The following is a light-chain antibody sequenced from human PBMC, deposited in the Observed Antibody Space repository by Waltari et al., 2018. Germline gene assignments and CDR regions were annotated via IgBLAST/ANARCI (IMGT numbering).Light chain of an antibody. V-gene: IGLV10-54*04. J-gene: IGLJ3*02. CDR3: SAWDRSLGAWV. Sequence: QAGLTQPPSVSKGLRQTATLNCTGDNNNVGYEGATWLQQHQGHPPKLLFYRNNKRPSGISERFSASRSGSTASLTITGLQTEDEADYYCSAWDRSLGAWVFGGGTKLTVL. CDR1: NNNVGYEG. CDR2: RNN.